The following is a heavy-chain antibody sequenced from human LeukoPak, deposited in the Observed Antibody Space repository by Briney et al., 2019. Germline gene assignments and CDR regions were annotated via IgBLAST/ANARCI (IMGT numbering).Heavy chain of an antibody. V-gene: IGHV4-59*11. CDR1: GGSISSHY. Sequence: SETLSLTCTVSGGSISSHYWSWIRQPPGKGLEWIGTIYSNGDTYYNPSLKSRVTISVDTSKNQFSLKLTSMTAADTAVYFCARGLDDYWGQGTLVTVSS. J-gene: IGHJ4*02. D-gene: IGHD1-1*01. CDR3: ARGLDDY. CDR2: IYSNGDT.